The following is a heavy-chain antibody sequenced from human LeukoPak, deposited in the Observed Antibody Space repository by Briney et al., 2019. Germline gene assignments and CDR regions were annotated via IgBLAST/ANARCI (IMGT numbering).Heavy chain of an antibody. J-gene: IGHJ6*02. CDR3: AKDRKGPPHYGDYYYYGMDV. CDR1: GFTFDDYA. V-gene: IGHV3-9*01. D-gene: IGHD4-17*01. Sequence: GGSLRLSCAASGFTFDDYAMHWVRQAPGKGLEWVSGISWNSGSIGYADSVKGRFTISRDNAKNSLYLQMNSLRAEDTALYYCAKDRKGPPHYGDYYYYGMDVWGQGTTVTVSS. CDR2: ISWNSGSI.